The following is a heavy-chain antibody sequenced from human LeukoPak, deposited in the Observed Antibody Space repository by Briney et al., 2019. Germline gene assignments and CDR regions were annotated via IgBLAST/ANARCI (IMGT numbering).Heavy chain of an antibody. V-gene: IGHV1-8*01. D-gene: IGHD6-19*01. CDR1: GYTFTSYD. Sequence: ASVKVSCKASGYTFTSYDINWVRQATGQGLEWMGWMNPNSGNTGYAQKFQGRVTMTRNTSISTAYMELSSLRSEDTAVYYCAREARFALPVVGSGDYWGQGTLVTVSS. J-gene: IGHJ4*02. CDR2: MNPNSGNT. CDR3: AREARFALPVVGSGDY.